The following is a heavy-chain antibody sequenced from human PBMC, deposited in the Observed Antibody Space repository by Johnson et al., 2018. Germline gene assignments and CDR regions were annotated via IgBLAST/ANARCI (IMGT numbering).Heavy chain of an antibody. Sequence: VQLVESGGGLVQPGGSLKVSCAASEFTFSSHGMLWVRQAPGKGLEWVSYISPSGSRRDYADSVSGRFTTSRDNAKNSLYLQMNSLRVEDTAVYYGARDRAVAGWDYYYYGLDVWGQGTTVTVSS. V-gene: IGHV3-48*01. CDR2: ISPSGSRR. J-gene: IGHJ6*02. CDR3: ARDRAVAGWDYYYYGLDV. CDR1: EFTFSSHG. D-gene: IGHD6-19*01.